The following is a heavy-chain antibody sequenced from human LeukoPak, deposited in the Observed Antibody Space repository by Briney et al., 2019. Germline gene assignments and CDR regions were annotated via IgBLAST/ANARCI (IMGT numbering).Heavy chain of an antibody. CDR2: IKWDGGRT. CDR3: ARDLIVATMPLDY. V-gene: IGHV3-20*04. Sequence: GGSLRLSCAASGFTFDDHGMSWVRQAPGKGLEWVSGIKWDGGRTGYADSVKGRFTISRDNAKNSVYLQMNSLRAEDTALYYCARDLIVATMPLDYWGQGTLVTVSS. D-gene: IGHD5-12*01. CDR1: GFTFDDHG. J-gene: IGHJ4*02.